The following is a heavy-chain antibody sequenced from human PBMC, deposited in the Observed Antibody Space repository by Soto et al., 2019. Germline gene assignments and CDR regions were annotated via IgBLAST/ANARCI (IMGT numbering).Heavy chain of an antibody. D-gene: IGHD6-25*01. CDR3: VKDGAPYSSVQFDTYPHHFDY. J-gene: IGHJ4*02. Sequence: GGSLRLSCSASGFTFSSYAMHWVRQAPGKGLEYVSAISSNGGSTYYADSVKGRFTISRDNSKNTLYLQMSSLRAEDTAVYYCVKDGAPYSSVQFDTYPHHFDYWGQGTLVTVSS. V-gene: IGHV3-64D*06. CDR1: GFTFSSYA. CDR2: ISSNGGST.